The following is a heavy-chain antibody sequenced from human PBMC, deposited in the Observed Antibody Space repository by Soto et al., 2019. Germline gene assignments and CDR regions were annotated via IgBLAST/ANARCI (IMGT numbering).Heavy chain of an antibody. Sequence: PGGSLRLSCAASGFTFSSYSMNWVRQAPGKGLEWVSYISSSSSAIYYADSVKGRFTISRDNAKNSLYLQMNSLRDEDTAVYYSARDHQTYIRGWYRQIDAFDIWGQVPMVTVS. D-gene: IGHD6-19*01. CDR3: ARDHQTYIRGWYRQIDAFDI. J-gene: IGHJ3*02. CDR1: GFTFSSYS. V-gene: IGHV3-48*02. CDR2: ISSSSSAI.